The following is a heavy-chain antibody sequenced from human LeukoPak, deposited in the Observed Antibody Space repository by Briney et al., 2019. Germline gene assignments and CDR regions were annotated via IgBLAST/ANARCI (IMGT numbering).Heavy chain of an antibody. V-gene: IGHV3-23*01. CDR2: ISGSGGST. Sequence: GGSLRLSCAVSGFTFSNYAMSWVRQAPGRGLEWVSHISGSGGSTYYADSVKGRFTISRDNSKNTLYLQVNSLRADDTAVYYCAKGFYYDSSAYFDYWGQGTLVTVSS. D-gene: IGHD3-22*01. CDR1: GFTFSNYA. J-gene: IGHJ4*02. CDR3: AKGFYYDSSAYFDY.